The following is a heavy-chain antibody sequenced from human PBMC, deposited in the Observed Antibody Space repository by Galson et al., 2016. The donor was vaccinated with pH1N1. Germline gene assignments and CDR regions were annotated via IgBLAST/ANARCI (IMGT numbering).Heavy chain of an antibody. Sequence: SLRLSCAASGFTFSNFVMSWVRQAPGKGLEWVSTISGSGGSTYYADSVKGRFTISRDNSKNTVYLQMNSLRAYDAAVYYCAKHPYYVDTSKIDYWGQGTLVTVSS. D-gene: IGHD5-18*01. J-gene: IGHJ4*02. V-gene: IGHV3-23*01. CDR1: GFTFSNFV. CDR3: AKHPYYVDTSKIDY. CDR2: ISGSGGST.